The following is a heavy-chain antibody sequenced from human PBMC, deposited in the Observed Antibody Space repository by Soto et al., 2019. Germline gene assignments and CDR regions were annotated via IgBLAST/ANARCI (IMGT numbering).Heavy chain of an antibody. CDR3: AKDLSFVSSGYCPNYYYGMDV. V-gene: IGHV3-30*18. D-gene: IGHD3-22*01. CDR1: GFTFSSYG. J-gene: IGHJ6*02. Sequence: PGGSLRLSCAASGFTFSSYGMHWVRQAPGKGLEWVAVISYDGSNKYYADSVKGRFNISRDTSKNTLYLQMNSLRAEDTAVYYSAKDLSFVSSGYCPNYYYGMDVWGQGPTVTVSS. CDR2: ISYDGSNK.